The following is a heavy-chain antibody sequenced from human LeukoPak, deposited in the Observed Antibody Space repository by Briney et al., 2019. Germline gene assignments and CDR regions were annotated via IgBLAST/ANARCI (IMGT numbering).Heavy chain of an antibody. J-gene: IGHJ5*02. D-gene: IGHD6-13*01. V-gene: IGHV3-30*03. CDR1: GFTFSSYG. Sequence: GGSLRLSCAASGFTFSSYGMHWVRQAPGKGLEWVAVISYDGSNKYYADSVKGRFTISRDNSKNTLYLQMNSLRAEDTAVYYCATSGYSSSYFDPWGQGTLVTVSS. CDR3: ATSGYSSSYFDP. CDR2: ISYDGSNK.